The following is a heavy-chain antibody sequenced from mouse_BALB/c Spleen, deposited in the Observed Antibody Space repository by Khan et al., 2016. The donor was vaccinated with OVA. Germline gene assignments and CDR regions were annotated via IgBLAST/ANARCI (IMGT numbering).Heavy chain of an antibody. CDR2: IWSAGST. J-gene: IGHJ3*01. D-gene: IGHD2-4*01. V-gene: IGHV2-2*02. CDR3: ARRGYDYGRGALFAY. CDR1: GFSLTNYS. Sequence: VQLKQSGPGLVQPSQSLSITCTVSGFSLTNYSVHWVRQSPGKGLEWLGVIWSAGSTDYNAAFISRLTIRKDNSRSQVFFKMNSLQPNDTATYYCARRGYDYGRGALFAYWGQGTLVTVSA.